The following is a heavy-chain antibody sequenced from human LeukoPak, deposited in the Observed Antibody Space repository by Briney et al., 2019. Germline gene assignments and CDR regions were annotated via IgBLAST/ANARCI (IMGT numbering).Heavy chain of an antibody. CDR1: GFTFSSYA. D-gene: IGHD3-3*01. CDR3: AKDRGAPVAETIFGVVNHDAFDI. J-gene: IGHJ3*02. V-gene: IGHV3-23*01. CDR2: ISGSGGST. Sequence: PGGSLRLSCAASGFTFSSYAMSWVRQAPGKGLEWVSAISGSGGSTYYADSVKGRFTISRDNSKNTLYLQMNSLRAEDTAVYYCAKDRGAPVAETIFGVVNHDAFDIWGQGTMVTVSS.